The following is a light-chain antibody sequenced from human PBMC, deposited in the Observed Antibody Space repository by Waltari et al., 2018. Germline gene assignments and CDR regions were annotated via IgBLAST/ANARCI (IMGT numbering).Light chain of an antibody. CDR2: DNR. CDR3: QSYDSSLSAIL. V-gene: IGLV1-40*01. CDR1: SSNIGAGSA. J-gene: IGLJ2*01. Sequence: QSVLTQPPSVSGAPGQRVTTSCSGSSSNIGAGSAVHWYQQLPGTAPKLLIYDNRSRPSGVPDRFSGSKSGTSASLAITGLQAEDEAAYYGQSYDSSLSAILFGGGTKLTVL.